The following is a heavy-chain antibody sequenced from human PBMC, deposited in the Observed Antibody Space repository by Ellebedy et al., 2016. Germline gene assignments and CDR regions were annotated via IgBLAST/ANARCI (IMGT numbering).Heavy chain of an antibody. CDR1: GFTFSSYG. CDR3: ATPRGVALNRDDFDI. Sequence: GGSLRLSCAASGFTFSSYGMHWVRQAPGKGLEWVGRIKRVIDGGTTYYATPVKGRFTISRDDSKDTLYLQMNSLKTEDTAVYYCATPRGVALNRDDFDIWGQGTMVTVSS. V-gene: IGHV3-15*01. J-gene: IGHJ3*02. D-gene: IGHD3-3*01. CDR2: IKRVIDGGTT.